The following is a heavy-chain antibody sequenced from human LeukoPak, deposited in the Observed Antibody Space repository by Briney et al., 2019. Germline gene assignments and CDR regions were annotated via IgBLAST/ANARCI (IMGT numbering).Heavy chain of an antibody. CDR3: ARYCRSISCLGGAFDI. D-gene: IGHD2-2*01. J-gene: IGHJ3*02. V-gene: IGHV3-21*01. Sequence: GGSLRLSCAASGFTFSSYSINWVRQAPGKGLEWVSSISGSSSYIYYADSVKGRFTISRDSAKNSLYLQMNSLRAEDTAVYYCARYCRSISCLGGAFDIWGQGTMVTVSS. CDR2: ISGSSSYI. CDR1: GFTFSSYS.